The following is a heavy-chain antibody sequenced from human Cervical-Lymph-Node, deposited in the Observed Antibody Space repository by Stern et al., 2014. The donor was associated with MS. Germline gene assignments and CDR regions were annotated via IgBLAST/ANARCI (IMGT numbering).Heavy chain of an antibody. CDR2: VIPILGTE. CDR3: AGGNYYGGAFDI. D-gene: IGHD1-26*01. Sequence: QVQLVQSGAEVKKPGSSVKVACKASGGTFSSYSITWVRQAPGQGLEWMGAVIPILGTEDYAQKVQGRVTITADESTSTAYMELSSLRSEDTAVYFCAGGNYYGGAFDIWGQGTLVTVSS. CDR1: GGTFSSYS. V-gene: IGHV1-69*16. J-gene: IGHJ3*02.